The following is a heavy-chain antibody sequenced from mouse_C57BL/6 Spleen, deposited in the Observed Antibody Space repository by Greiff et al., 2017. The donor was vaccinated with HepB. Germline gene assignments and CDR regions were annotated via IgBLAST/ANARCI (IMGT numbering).Heavy chain of an antibody. V-gene: IGHV3-1*01. J-gene: IGHJ4*01. CDR1: GYSITSGYD. Sequence: EVKLVESGPGMVKPSQSLSLTCTVTGYSITSGYDWHWIRHFPGNKLEWMGYISYSGSTNYNPSLKSRISITHNTSKNHFFLKLNSVTTEDTATYYCARDDYSYAMDYWGQGTSVTVSS. CDR3: ARDDYSYAMDY. CDR2: ISYSGST. D-gene: IGHD2-13*01.